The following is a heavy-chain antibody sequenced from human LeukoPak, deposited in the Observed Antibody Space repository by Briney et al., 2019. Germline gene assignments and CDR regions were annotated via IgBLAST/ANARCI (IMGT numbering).Heavy chain of an antibody. CDR2: ISRSGDAI. V-gene: IGHV3-11*01. CDR3: ARGHYGLGV. Sequence: GGSLRLSCAASGLTLSDFYMSWIRQAPRKGLEWVSYISRSGDAIYYADSVKGRFTISRDNAKNSLYLQMNNLRAEDTAVYYCARGHYGLGVWGQGTTVTVSS. CDR1: GLTLSDFY. J-gene: IGHJ6*02.